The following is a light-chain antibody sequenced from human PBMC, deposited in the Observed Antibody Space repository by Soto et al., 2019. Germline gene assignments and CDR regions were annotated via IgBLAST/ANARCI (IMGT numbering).Light chain of an antibody. CDR1: QTISSW. J-gene: IGKJ1*01. Sequence: DIQMTHSLSTLSGSVIDRFTIXLRASQTISSWLAWYQQKPGKAPKLLIYKASTLKSGVPSRFSGSGSGTEFTLTISSLQPDDFATYYCQHYNSYSEAFGQGTKVDIK. CDR3: QHYNSYSEA. V-gene: IGKV1-5*03. CDR2: KAS.